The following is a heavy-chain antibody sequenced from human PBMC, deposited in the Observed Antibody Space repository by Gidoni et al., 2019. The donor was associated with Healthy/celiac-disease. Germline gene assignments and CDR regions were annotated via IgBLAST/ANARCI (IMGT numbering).Heavy chain of an antibody. CDR2: ISSSGSTI. CDR3: ARAPEVRPGIAALRFDY. D-gene: IGHD6-13*01. CDR1: GFAFSVYY. Sequence: QVQLLESGGGLVKPGGSLRLSCAASGFAFSVYYMSWIRQAPGKGLEWVSYISSSGSTIYYADSVKRRFTISRDNAKNSLYLQMNSLRAEDTAVYYCARAPEVRPGIAALRFDYWGQGTLVTVSS. J-gene: IGHJ4*02. V-gene: IGHV3-11*01.